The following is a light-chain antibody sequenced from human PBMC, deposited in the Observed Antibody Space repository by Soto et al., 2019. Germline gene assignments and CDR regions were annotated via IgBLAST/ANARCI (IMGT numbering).Light chain of an antibody. V-gene: IGLV2-11*01. J-gene: IGLJ1*01. CDR2: DVS. CDR3: CSYAGSPYV. CDR1: SIDVGGYNY. Sequence: QSVLTQPRSVSGSPGQSVTISCTGTSIDVGGYNYVSWYQQHPGKAPKVMIYDVSKRPSGVPDRFSGSKSGNTASLTISGLQAEDEADYYCCSYAGSPYVFGPGTKVTVL.